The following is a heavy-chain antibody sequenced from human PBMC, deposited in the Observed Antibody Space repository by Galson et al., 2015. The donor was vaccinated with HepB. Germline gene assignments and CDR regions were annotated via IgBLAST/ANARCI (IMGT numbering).Heavy chain of an antibody. CDR1: GFTFSSYS. CDR3: ARDLGTTGTKRFDP. D-gene: IGHD1-1*01. Sequence: SLRLSCAASGFTFSSYSMNWVRQAPGKGLEWVSSISSSSSYIYYADSVKGRFTISRDNAKNSLYLQMNSLRAEDTAVYYCARDLGTTGTKRFDPWGQGTLVTVSS. CDR2: ISSSSSYI. J-gene: IGHJ5*02. V-gene: IGHV3-21*01.